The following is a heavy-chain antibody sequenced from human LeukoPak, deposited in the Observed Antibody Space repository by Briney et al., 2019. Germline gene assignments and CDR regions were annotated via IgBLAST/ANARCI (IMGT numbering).Heavy chain of an antibody. D-gene: IGHD5-18*01. CDR1: GGSISSYY. Sequence: SETLSLTCTVSGGSISSYYWSWVRQPPGKGLEWIGYIYYRGSTNYNPSLKSRVTISVDPSKNQFSLKLSSVTAADTAVYYCARGGYGPSDYWGQGTLVTVSS. CDR3: ARGGYGPSDY. CDR2: IYYRGST. V-gene: IGHV4-59*01. J-gene: IGHJ4*02.